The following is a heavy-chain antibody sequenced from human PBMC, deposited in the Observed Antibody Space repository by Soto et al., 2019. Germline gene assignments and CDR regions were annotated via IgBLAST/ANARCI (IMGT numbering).Heavy chain of an antibody. J-gene: IGHJ4*02. V-gene: IGHV4-34*01. D-gene: IGHD1-1*01. Sequence: SETLSLTCAVHGGSFRDYYWSWIRQTPDKGLEWIGEINHSGRTNYNPSLKSRVTVSVDTSKNQFSLKVTSVTAADTAIYHCARGQGTTEVNDGPGYWGQGTMVTVSS. CDR3: ARGQGTTEVNDGPGY. CDR2: INHSGRT. CDR1: GGSFRDYY.